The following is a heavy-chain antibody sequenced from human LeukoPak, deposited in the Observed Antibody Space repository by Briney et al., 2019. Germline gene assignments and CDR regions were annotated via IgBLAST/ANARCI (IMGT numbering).Heavy chain of an antibody. Sequence: ASVKVSCKASGYTFTSYYMHWVRQAPGQGLEWMGIINPSGGSTSYAQKFQGRVTMTRDTSTRTVYMELSSLRSEDTAVYYCARIRNPETTVTADYYFDYWGQGTLVTVSS. CDR2: INPSGGST. V-gene: IGHV1-46*01. CDR1: GYTFTSYY. D-gene: IGHD4-17*01. CDR3: ARIRNPETTVTADYYFDY. J-gene: IGHJ4*02.